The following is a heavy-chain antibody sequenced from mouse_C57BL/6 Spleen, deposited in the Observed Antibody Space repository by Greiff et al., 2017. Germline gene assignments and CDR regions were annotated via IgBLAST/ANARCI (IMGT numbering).Heavy chain of an antibody. D-gene: IGHD2-4*01. V-gene: IGHV1-55*01. Sequence: QVQLKQPGAELVKPGASVKMSCKASGYTFTSYWITWVKQRPGQGLEWIGDLYPGSGSTNYNEKFKSKATLTVDTSSRTAYMPLSSLTSEDSAGYYCARRKVYDYDGYYNAKDYWGQGTSVTVSS. CDR3: ARRKVYDYDGYYNAKDY. J-gene: IGHJ4*01. CDR1: GYTFTSYW. CDR2: LYPGSGST.